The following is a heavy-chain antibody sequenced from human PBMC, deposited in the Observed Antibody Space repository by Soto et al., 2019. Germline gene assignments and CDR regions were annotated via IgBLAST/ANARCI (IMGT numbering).Heavy chain of an antibody. CDR3: AGGGVRGVITRTRDYYGMDV. CDR2: IYPGDSDT. Sequence: PGASLKISCKGSGYSFTSYWIGWVRQMPGKGLEWMGNIYPGDSDTRYSPSFQGQVTISADKSISTAYLQWSSLKASDTAMYYCAGGGVRGVITRTRDYYGMDVWGQGTTVTVSS. V-gene: IGHV5-51*01. CDR1: GYSFTSYW. D-gene: IGHD3-10*01. J-gene: IGHJ6*02.